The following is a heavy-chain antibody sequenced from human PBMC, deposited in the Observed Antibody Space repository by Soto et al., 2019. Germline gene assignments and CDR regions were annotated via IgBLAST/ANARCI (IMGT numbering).Heavy chain of an antibody. CDR3: ARDQLYYNDISGRPLNAFDV. CDR2: IGIGSSTK. CDR1: GFTFRNDG. V-gene: IGHV3-48*01. D-gene: IGHD3-22*01. Sequence: PGGSLRLSCAASGFTFRNDGMNWVRQAPGKGLEWVSYIGIGSSTKYYADSVKGRFTISRDNAENSLYLQMNSLRAEDTAVYYCARDQLYYNDISGRPLNAFDVWGQGTMVTVSS. J-gene: IGHJ3*01.